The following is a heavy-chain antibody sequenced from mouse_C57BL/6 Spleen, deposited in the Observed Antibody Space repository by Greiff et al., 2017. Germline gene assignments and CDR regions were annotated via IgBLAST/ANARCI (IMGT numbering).Heavy chain of an antibody. CDR2: IHPSDSDT. J-gene: IGHJ2*01. CDR1: VYTFTSYW. Sequence: QVQLQQPGAELVKPGASVKVSCKASVYTFTSYWMHWVKQRPGQGLEWIGRIHPSDSDTNYNQKFKGKATLTVDKSSSTAYMQLSSLTSEDSAVYYCAISHYYGSFFDYWGQGTTLTVSS. V-gene: IGHV1-74*01. CDR3: AISHYYGSFFDY. D-gene: IGHD1-1*01.